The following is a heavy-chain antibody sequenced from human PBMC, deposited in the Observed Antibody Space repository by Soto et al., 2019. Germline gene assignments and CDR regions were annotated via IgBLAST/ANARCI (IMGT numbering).Heavy chain of an antibody. CDR2: VSGSGSST. CDR1: GFTFSSYA. CDR3: AKDVIRDTAMAVYYFDY. J-gene: IGHJ4*02. D-gene: IGHD5-18*01. V-gene: IGHV3-23*01. Sequence: EVQLLGSGGGLVQPGGSLRLSCAASGFTFSSYALRWVRQAPGKGLEWISAVSGSGSSTYYADSVKGRFTISRDNSKNTLYLQMTSLSADDTAVYFCAKDVIRDTAMAVYYFDYWGQGTLVTVSS.